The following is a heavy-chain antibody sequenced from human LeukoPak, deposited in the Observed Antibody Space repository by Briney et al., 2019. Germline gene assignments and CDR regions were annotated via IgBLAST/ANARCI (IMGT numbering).Heavy chain of an antibody. CDR2: IYTSGST. Sequence: SETLSLTCTVSGGSISSYYWSWIRQPAGKGLEWIGRIYTSGSTNYNPSLKSRVTISVDRSKNQFSLKLSSVTAADTAVYYCASVIAAAGTDYYGMDVWGQGTTVTVSS. CDR1: GGSISSYY. V-gene: IGHV4-4*07. J-gene: IGHJ6*02. CDR3: ASVIAAAGTDYYGMDV. D-gene: IGHD6-13*01.